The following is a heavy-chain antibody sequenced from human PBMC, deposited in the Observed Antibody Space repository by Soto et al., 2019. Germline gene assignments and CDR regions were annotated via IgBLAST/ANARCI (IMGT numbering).Heavy chain of an antibody. CDR1: GGSFSGYY. D-gene: IGHD6-13*01. V-gene: IGHV4-34*01. CDR2: INHSGST. J-gene: IGHJ6*02. Sequence: KASETLSLTCAVYGGSFSGYYWSWIRQPPGKGLEWIGEINHSGSTNYNPSLKSRVTISVDTSKNQFSLKLSSVTAADTAVYYCARGPIAANYYYGMDVWGQGTTVTVS. CDR3: ARGPIAANYYYGMDV.